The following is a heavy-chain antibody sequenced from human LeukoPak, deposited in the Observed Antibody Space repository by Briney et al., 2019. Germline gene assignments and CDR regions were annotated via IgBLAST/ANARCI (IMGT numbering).Heavy chain of an antibody. CDR3: ARPTYDYGGDY. CDR2: IYSGGST. V-gene: IGHV3-66*04. J-gene: IGHJ4*02. Sequence: GGSLRPSCAASGFTFSSYGMHWVRQAPGKGLEWVSVIYSGGSTYYADSVKGRFTISRDNSKNTLYLQMNSLRAEDTAVYYCARPTYDYGGDYWGQGTLVTVSS. CDR1: GFTFSSYG. D-gene: IGHD4-23*01.